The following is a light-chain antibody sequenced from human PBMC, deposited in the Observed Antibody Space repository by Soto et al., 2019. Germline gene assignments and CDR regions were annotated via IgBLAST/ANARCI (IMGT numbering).Light chain of an antibody. J-gene: IGLJ3*02. CDR1: SSNIGSNT. CDR3: AAWDDSLNGVL. V-gene: IGLV1-44*01. Sequence: QSVLIQPSSASGTPWQRITISCSGSSSNIGSNTIKWYQQFPGTAPKLLIYSTNQRPSGVPDRFSGSKSGTSASLAISGLQSEDEADYYCAAWDDSLNGVLFGGGTKLTVL. CDR2: STN.